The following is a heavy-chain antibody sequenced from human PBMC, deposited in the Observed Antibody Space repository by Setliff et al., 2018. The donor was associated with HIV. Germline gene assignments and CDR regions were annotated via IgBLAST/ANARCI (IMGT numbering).Heavy chain of an antibody. J-gene: IGHJ4*02. CDR3: ASIELAAMVPVDY. Sequence: GGSLRLSCTASGFTFGDYAMSWVRQAPGKGLEWVSSISSSSYYIYYADSVEGRFTISRDNAKNSLFLQMNSLRAEDTAVYYCASIELAAMVPVDYWGQGTLVTVSS. D-gene: IGHD5-18*01. CDR1: GFTFGDYA. V-gene: IGHV3-21*01. CDR2: ISSSSYYI.